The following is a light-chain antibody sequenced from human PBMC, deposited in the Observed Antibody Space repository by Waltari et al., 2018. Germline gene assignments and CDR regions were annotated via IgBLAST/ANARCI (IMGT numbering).Light chain of an antibody. Sequence: QSVVTQPPSASGTPGQRVTIPCSGSSSTIGRHSVNWYQQLPGTAPKLLIYSNNQWPSGVPDRFSGSKSGTSASLAISGLQSEDEADYYCAAWDDSLNGVVFGGGTKLTVL. J-gene: IGLJ2*01. CDR2: SNN. CDR1: SSTIGRHS. CDR3: AAWDDSLNGVV. V-gene: IGLV1-44*01.